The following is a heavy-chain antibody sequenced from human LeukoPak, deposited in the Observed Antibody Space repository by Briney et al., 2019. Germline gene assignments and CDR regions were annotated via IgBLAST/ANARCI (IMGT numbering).Heavy chain of an antibody. Sequence: GGSLRLSCAASGFTLSDYAMSWVPQAPGKGGEWGSTISGSGGTTYYADSVKGRFTISRDNSKNTLYLQMDTLRADDTAVYYCARISSSWFFDFWGQGTLVTVSS. J-gene: IGHJ4*02. CDR2: ISGSGGTT. CDR1: GFTLSDYA. CDR3: ARISSSWFFDF. V-gene: IGHV3-23*01. D-gene: IGHD6-13*01.